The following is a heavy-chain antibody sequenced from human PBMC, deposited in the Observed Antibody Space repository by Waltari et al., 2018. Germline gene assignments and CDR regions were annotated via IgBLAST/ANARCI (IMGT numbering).Heavy chain of an antibody. V-gene: IGHV1-69*01. Sequence: QVRLVQSGAEVKKPGSSVKVSCKAFGGSFSSYSINWVRQAPGKGIEWMGGIIPVSGTANRAQKCQDRLAITADESTSTAYMELSSLRSEDTAAYYCTTSSYCGTTTCYQYYGMDVWGQGTTVTVSS. J-gene: IGHJ6*02. CDR1: GGSFSSYS. CDR3: TTSSYCGTTTCYQYYGMDV. D-gene: IGHD2-2*01. CDR2: IIPVSGTA.